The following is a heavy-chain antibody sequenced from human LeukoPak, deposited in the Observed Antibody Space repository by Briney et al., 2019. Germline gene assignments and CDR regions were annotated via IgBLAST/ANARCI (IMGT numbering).Heavy chain of an antibody. CDR2: IIPIFGTA. D-gene: IGHD3-22*01. CDR1: GGTFSSYA. V-gene: IGHV1-69*01. J-gene: IGHJ4*02. Sequence: ASVKVSCKASGGTFSSYAISWVRQAPGQGLEWMGGIIPIFGTANNAQKFQGRVTITADESTSTAYMELSSLRSEDTAVYYCASTYYYDSSGYYYAPIGYWGQGTLVTVSS. CDR3: ASTYYYDSSGYYYAPIGY.